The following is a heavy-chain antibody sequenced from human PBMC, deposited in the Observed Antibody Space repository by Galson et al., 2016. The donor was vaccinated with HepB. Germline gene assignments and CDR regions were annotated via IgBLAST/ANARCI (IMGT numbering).Heavy chain of an antibody. D-gene: IGHD6-13*01. CDR2: IWYDGGNK. J-gene: IGHJ4*02. V-gene: IGHV3-33*01. CDR3: AREAPIAAPGANDC. Sequence: SLRLSCAASGFTFNSFGMHWVRQAPGKGLEWVAVIWYDGGNKYYGDSVKGRFTISRDNSKSTLYLQMNSLRAEDTAIYYCAREAPIAAPGANDCWGQGTQVTVSS. CDR1: GFTFNSFG.